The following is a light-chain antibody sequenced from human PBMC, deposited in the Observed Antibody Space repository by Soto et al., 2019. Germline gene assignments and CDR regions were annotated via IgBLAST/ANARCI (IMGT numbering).Light chain of an antibody. Sequence: QSALTQPASVSGSPGQSITISCTGTSSDIGAYNFVSWYQQHPGRAPRLMIYDVTNRPSGISNRFSGSKSGYTASLTISGLQLKDGADYYCSSYTRSSTFVFGSGTKLTVL. CDR2: DVT. CDR1: SSDIGAYNF. CDR3: SSYTRSSTFV. J-gene: IGLJ1*01. V-gene: IGLV2-14*03.